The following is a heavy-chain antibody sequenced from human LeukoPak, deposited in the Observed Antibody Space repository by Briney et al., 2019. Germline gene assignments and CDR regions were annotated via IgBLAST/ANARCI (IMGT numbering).Heavy chain of an antibody. Sequence: GGSLRLSCAASGFTVSSNYMSWVRQAPGKGLEWVSVIYSGGSTYYADSLKGRFTISRHNSKNTLYLQMNSLRAEDTAVYYCARSRYYGSGSPLGDYWGQGTLVTVSS. CDR3: ARSRYYGSGSPLGDY. CDR1: GFTVSSNY. D-gene: IGHD3-10*01. CDR2: IYSGGST. J-gene: IGHJ4*02. V-gene: IGHV3-53*04.